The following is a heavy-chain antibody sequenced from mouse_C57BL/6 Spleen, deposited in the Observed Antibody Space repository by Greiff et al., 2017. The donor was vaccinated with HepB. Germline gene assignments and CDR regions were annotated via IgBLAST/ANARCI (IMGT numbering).Heavy chain of an antibody. D-gene: IGHD1-1*01. CDR1: GYTFTSYW. J-gene: IGHJ3*01. V-gene: IGHV1-64*01. Sequence: QVQLKQPGAELVKPGASVKLSCKASGYTFTSYWMHWVKQRPGQGLEWIGMIHPNSGSTNYNEKFKSKATLTVDKSSSTAYMQLSSLTSEDSAVYYCASSYYGSTSFAYWGQGTLVTVSA. CDR3: ASSYYGSTSFAY. CDR2: IHPNSGST.